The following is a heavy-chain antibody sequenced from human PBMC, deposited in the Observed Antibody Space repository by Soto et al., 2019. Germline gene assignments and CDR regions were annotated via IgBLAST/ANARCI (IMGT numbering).Heavy chain of an antibody. V-gene: IGHV4-39*01. CDR3: ARHKGGYYSGVDG. Sequence: SETLSLTCSVSGGSISSNSYYWAWIRQPPGKGLEWIGNIYYSGTTYYNPSLKSRVTISVDTSKNQFSLKLSSVTAADTAVYYCARHKGGYYSGVDGWGQGTTVTVSS. J-gene: IGHJ6*02. CDR1: GGSISSNSYY. D-gene: IGHD3-16*01. CDR2: IYYSGTT.